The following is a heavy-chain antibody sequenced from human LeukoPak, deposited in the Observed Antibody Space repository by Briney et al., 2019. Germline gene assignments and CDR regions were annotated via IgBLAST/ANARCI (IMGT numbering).Heavy chain of an antibody. CDR2: MYFSGNT. J-gene: IGHJ3*01. Sequence: SETLSLTCSLSGGSIDNYYWTWIRQPPGKGLEWLGYMYFSGNTDYNPSLKGRVTISVDTSKNQYSLQLTSVTAADTAVYLCARLTGRFGGTFNVWGHGKMVTVSS. D-gene: IGHD3-10*01. CDR1: GGSIDNYY. CDR3: ARLTGRFGGTFNV. V-gene: IGHV4-59*08.